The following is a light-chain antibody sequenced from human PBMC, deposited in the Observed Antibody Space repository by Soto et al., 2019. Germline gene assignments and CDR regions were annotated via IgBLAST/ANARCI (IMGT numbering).Light chain of an antibody. Sequence: DIQLTQSPSFLSASVVDRVTITCLASQAISTFLAWYQQKPGKAPQVLIYAASTLQSGVPSRFSGSGSGTEFTLTISSLQPEDFATYHCQQLNSYPRTFGKGTKVEIK. CDR2: AAS. CDR3: QQLNSYPRT. J-gene: IGKJ1*01. V-gene: IGKV1-9*01. CDR1: QAISTF.